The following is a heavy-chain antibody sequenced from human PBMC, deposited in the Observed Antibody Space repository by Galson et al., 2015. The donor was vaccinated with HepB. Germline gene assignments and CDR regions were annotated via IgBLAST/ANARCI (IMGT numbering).Heavy chain of an antibody. J-gene: IGHJ4*02. D-gene: IGHD4-23*01. CDR3: ASPQGGISTTTYGGFDY. Sequence: SVKVSCKASGGTFSSYAISWVRQAPRQGLEWMGRIIPILGIANYAQKFQGRVTITADKSTSTAYMELSSLRSEDTAVYYCASPQGGISTTTYGGFDYWGQGTLVTVSS. CDR1: GGTFSSYA. V-gene: IGHV1-69*04. CDR2: IIPILGIA.